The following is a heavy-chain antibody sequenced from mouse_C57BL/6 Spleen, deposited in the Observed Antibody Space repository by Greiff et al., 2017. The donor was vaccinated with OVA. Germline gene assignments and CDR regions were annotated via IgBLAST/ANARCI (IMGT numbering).Heavy chain of an antibody. CDR1: GFTFSDYG. CDR3: ARAPYYYGSSSYYYAMDY. V-gene: IGHV5-17*01. Sequence: EVQLVESGGGLVKPGGSLKLSCAASGFTFSDYGMHWVRQAPEKGLEWVAYISSGSSTIYYADTVKGRFTISRDNAKNTLFLQMTSLRSEDTAMYYCARAPYYYGSSSYYYAMDYWGQGTSVTVSS. D-gene: IGHD1-1*01. CDR2: ISSGSSTI. J-gene: IGHJ4*01.